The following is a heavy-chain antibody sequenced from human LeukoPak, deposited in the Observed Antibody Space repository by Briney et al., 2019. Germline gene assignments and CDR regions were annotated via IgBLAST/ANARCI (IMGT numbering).Heavy chain of an antibody. V-gene: IGHV3-21*01. CDR2: ISNTGGFT. CDR3: ARVPSGSGSYLWWFDP. Sequence: GGSLRLSCAASGFTFSVHAMNWVRQAPGKGLERVSSISNTGGFTMYADSVKRRFTISRDNAKNSLYLQMNSLRADDTAVYFCARVPSGSGSYLWWFDPWGQGTLVTVSS. J-gene: IGHJ5*02. D-gene: IGHD3-10*01. CDR1: GFTFSVHA.